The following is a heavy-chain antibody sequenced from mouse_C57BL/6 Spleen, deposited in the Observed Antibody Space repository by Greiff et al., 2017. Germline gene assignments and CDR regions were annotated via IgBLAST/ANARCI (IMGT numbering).Heavy chain of an antibody. CDR1: GYTFTSYW. Sequence: QVQLQQPGAELVKPGASVKLSCKASGYTFTSYWMHWVKQRPGQGLEWIGMIHPNSGSTNYNEKFKSKATLTVDKSSSTAYMQLSGLTSEDSAVYYCARRNYYGNYYALDYWGQGTSVTVSS. J-gene: IGHJ4*01. CDR2: IHPNSGST. CDR3: ARRNYYGNYYALDY. D-gene: IGHD2-1*01. V-gene: IGHV1-64*01.